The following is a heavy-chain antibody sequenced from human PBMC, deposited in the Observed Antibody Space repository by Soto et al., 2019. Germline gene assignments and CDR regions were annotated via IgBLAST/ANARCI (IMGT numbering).Heavy chain of an antibody. CDR2: IYPGDSDT. Sequence: GESLKISCRGSGYYFTSYWIAWVRQMPGKGPEYMGIIYPGDSDTTYSPSFQGQVTFSADKSINTAYLLWNSLKASDTAMYYCARPLFLGSGRVRDFFDNRGQGSPVTGSS. CDR3: ARPLFLGSGRVRDFFDN. V-gene: IGHV5-51*01. D-gene: IGHD3-3*01. CDR1: GYYFTSYW. J-gene: IGHJ4*02.